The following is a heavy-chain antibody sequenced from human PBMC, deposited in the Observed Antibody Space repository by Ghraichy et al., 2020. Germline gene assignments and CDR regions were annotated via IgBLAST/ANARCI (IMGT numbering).Heavy chain of an antibody. J-gene: IGHJ4*02. CDR3: ARGPRVGTKSAFRY. CDR1: GGSLSGLY. D-gene: IGHD1-7*01. Sequence: SQTLSLTCAVYGGSLSGLYWSWIRQAPGKGLEWIAEISHSGSSNYNASLKSRVTISVDPAKNQFSLRLSSVTAADTAVYYCARGPRVGTKSAFRYWGQGTPVIVSS. CDR2: ISHSGSS. V-gene: IGHV4-34*01.